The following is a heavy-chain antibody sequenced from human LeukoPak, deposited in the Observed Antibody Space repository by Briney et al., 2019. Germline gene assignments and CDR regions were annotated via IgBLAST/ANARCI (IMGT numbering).Heavy chain of an antibody. CDR2: IYHSGST. D-gene: IGHD4-17*01. CDR1: GYSISSGYY. CDR3: AGGPVAVTHRFDY. V-gene: IGHV4-38-2*01. Sequence: SETLSLTCAVSGYSISSGYYWGWIRQPPGKGLEWIGSIYHSGSTYYNPSLKSRVTISVDTSKNQFSLKPSSVTAADTAVYYCAGGPVAVTHRFDYWGQGTLVTVSS. J-gene: IGHJ4*02.